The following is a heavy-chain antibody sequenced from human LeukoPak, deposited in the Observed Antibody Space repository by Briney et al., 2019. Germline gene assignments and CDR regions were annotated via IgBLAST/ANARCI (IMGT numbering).Heavy chain of an antibody. J-gene: IGHJ4*02. CDR1: GFTFSGYA. V-gene: IGHV3-23*01. CDR2: ISGSGGST. Sequence: GGSLRLSCAASGFTFSGYAMSWVRQAPGKGLEWVSSISGSGGSTFYADSVKGRFTISRDNSKNTLYLQMNSLRAEDTAVYYCAKGYDFWSGGLDYWGQGTLVTVSS. D-gene: IGHD3-3*01. CDR3: AKGYDFWSGGLDY.